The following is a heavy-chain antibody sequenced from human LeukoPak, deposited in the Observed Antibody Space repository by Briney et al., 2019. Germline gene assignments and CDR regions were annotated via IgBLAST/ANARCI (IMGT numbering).Heavy chain of an antibody. CDR1: GGSISSYY. Sequence: PSETLSLTCTVSGGSISSYYWSWIRQPPGKGLEWIGYIYYSGSTNYNPSLKSRVTISVDTSKNQFSLKLSSVTAADTAVYYCARSTSYYDSSGEVGYFDYWGQGTLVTVSS. J-gene: IGHJ4*02. V-gene: IGHV4-59*01. CDR3: ARSTSYYDSSGEVGYFDY. CDR2: IYYSGST. D-gene: IGHD3-22*01.